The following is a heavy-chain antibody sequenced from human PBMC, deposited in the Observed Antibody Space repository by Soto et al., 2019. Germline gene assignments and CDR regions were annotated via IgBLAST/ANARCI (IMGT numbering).Heavy chain of an antibody. V-gene: IGHV4-31*11. Sequence: KPSETLSLTCAVSGGSISSGGYYWSWIRQHPGKGLEWIGYIYYSGSTYYNPSLKSRVTISVDTSKNQFSLKLSSVTAADTAVYYCARDDRDGYNPSGVYFDYWGQGTLVTVSS. D-gene: IGHD5-12*01. CDR2: IYYSGST. CDR1: GGSISSGGYY. CDR3: ARDDRDGYNPSGVYFDY. J-gene: IGHJ4*02.